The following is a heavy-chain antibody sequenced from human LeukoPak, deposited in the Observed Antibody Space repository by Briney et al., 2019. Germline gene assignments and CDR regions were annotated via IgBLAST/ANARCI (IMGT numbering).Heavy chain of an antibody. CDR1: GFTFGAYA. CDR2: ILYDGSNE. D-gene: IGHD1-26*01. J-gene: IGHJ4*02. CDR3: ARGPPDGWEVYCDF. V-gene: IGHV3-30-3*01. Sequence: PGGSLRLSCAASGFTFGAYALHWVRRSPGRGLEWVGLILYDGSNEFYADSVKGRFTISRDNSMNTLYLQMNSLRPEDTAVYYCARGPPDGWEVYCDFWGQGTLVTVSS.